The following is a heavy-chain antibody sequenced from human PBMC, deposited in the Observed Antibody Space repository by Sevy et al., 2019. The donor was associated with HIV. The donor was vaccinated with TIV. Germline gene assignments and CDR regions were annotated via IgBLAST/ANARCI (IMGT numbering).Heavy chain of an antibody. CDR1: GFNIRVYW. V-gene: IGHV3-7*01. CDR2: INEDGSTK. J-gene: IGHJ4*02. D-gene: IGHD2-21*01. CDR3: VRALFKADSL. Sequence: GGSLRLSCAASGFNIRVYWMLWVRQAPGKGLEWVANINEDGSTKYYLESVKGRFTISRDNAENSVFLQMNSLRVEDTAVYYCVRALFKADSLWGQGTLVTVSS.